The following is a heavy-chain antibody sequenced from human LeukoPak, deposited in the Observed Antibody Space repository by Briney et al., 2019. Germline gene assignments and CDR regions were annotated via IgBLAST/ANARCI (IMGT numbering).Heavy chain of an antibody. Sequence: GGSLRLSCAASGFTFSDYYMSWIRQAPGKGLEWVSYISSSGSTIYYADSVKGRFTISRDNAKNSLYLQMNSLRAEDTAVYYCASLLPRAYMDVWGKGTTVTISS. CDR1: GFTFSDYY. CDR3: ASLLPRAYMDV. J-gene: IGHJ6*03. V-gene: IGHV3-11*04. CDR2: ISSSGSTI.